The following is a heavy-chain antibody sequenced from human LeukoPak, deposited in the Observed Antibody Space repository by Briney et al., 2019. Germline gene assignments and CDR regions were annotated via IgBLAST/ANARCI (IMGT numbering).Heavy chain of an antibody. CDR2: IIPIFGTA. V-gene: IGHV1-69*13. D-gene: IGHD2-15*01. CDR3: ARANCSGGSCYSEYYYGMDV. J-gene: IGHJ6*04. CDR1: GHTFSSYA. Sequence: ASVKVTCKASGHTFSSYAISWVPQAPGQALECMGGIIPIFGTANYAQKFQGRVTITADESTSTAYMELSSLRSEDTAVYYCARANCSGGSCYSEYYYGMDVWGKGTTVTVSS.